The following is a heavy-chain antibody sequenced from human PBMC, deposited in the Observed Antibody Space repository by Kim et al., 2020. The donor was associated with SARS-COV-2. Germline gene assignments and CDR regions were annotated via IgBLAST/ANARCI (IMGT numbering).Heavy chain of an antibody. D-gene: IGHD2-2*01. V-gene: IGHV3-21*01. CDR3: ARHCSSTSCYSKIDY. CDR1: GFTFSSYS. J-gene: IGHJ4*02. Sequence: GGSLRLSCAASGFTFSSYSMNWVRQAPGKGLEWVSSISSSSSYIYYADSVKGRFTISRDNAKNSLYLQMNSLRAEDTAVYYCARHCSSTSCYSKIDYWGQGTLVTVSS. CDR2: ISSSSSYI.